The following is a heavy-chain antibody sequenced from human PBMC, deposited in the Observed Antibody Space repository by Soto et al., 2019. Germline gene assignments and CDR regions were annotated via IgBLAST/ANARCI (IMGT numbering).Heavy chain of an antibody. CDR2: IIPILGIA. D-gene: IGHD2-8*01. J-gene: IGHJ4*02. CDR1: GGTFSSYT. Sequence: ASVKVSCKASGGTFSSYTISWVRQAPGQGLEWMGRIIPILGIANYAQKFQGRVTITADKSTSTAYMELSSLRSEDTAVYYCARGRDCTNGVCPPRWYYFDYWGQGTLVTVSS. V-gene: IGHV1-69*02. CDR3: ARGRDCTNGVCPPRWYYFDY.